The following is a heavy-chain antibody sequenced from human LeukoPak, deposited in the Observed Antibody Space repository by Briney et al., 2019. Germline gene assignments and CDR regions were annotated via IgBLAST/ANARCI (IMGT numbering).Heavy chain of an antibody. J-gene: IGHJ4*02. V-gene: IGHV3-66*04. CDR3: ARQHGETIFDY. CDR1: GFTFSSYA. D-gene: IGHD3-10*01. CDR2: IYSGGST. Sequence: GGSLRLSCAASGFTFSSYAMSWVRQAPGKGLEWVSVIYSGGSTYYADSVKGRFTISRDNSKNTLYLQMNSLRAEDTAVYYCARQHGETIFDYWGQGTLVTVSS.